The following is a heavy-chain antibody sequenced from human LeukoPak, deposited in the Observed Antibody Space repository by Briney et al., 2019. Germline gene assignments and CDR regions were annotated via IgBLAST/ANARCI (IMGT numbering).Heavy chain of an antibody. CDR3: ARSLGGDFDY. CDR2: INHSGRT. CDR1: GVSLSGYY. Sequence: PSETLSLTCAVSGVSLSGYYWGWIRQTPGKGLEWIGEINHSGRTNYNPSLKSRVTISADTSKNQFSLELRSVTAADTAVYFCARSLGGDFDYWGQGTLVTVSS. D-gene: IGHD1-26*01. J-gene: IGHJ4*02. V-gene: IGHV4-34*01.